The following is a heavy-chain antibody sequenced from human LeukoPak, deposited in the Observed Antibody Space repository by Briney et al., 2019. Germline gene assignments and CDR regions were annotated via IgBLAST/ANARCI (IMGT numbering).Heavy chain of an antibody. D-gene: IGHD3-9*01. Sequence: GGSLRLSCAASGFTFSRYGMQWVRQAPGKGLEWVADIWYDGSNTYYADSVKGRFTISRDNSKNTLYLQLDSLRAEDTAVYYCEKEGMVSDIDYWAQETLVSVS. CDR2: IWYDGSNT. J-gene: IGHJ4*02. V-gene: IGHV3-33*06. CDR1: GFTFSRYG. CDR3: EKEGMVSDIDY.